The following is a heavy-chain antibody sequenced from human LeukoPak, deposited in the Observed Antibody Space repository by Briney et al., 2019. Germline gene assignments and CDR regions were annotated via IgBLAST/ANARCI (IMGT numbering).Heavy chain of an antibody. V-gene: IGHV3-30-3*01. CDR2: ISYDGSNK. J-gene: IGHJ4*02. Sequence: SGGSLRLSCAASGFTFSSYAMHWVRQAPGKGLEWVAVISYDGSNKYYADSVKGRFTISRDNSKNTLYLQMNSLRAEDTAVYYCAKDLDYGVSGYWGQGTLVTVSS. CDR3: AKDLDYGVSGY. CDR1: GFTFSSYA. D-gene: IGHD4-17*01.